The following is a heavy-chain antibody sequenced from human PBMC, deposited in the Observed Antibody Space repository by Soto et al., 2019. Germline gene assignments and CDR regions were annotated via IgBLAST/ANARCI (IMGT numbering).Heavy chain of an antibody. Sequence: QAHLEQSGAELKRPGASVKVSCKASGYTFSDFDIIWLRQASGRGPVWMGWMNAKSGDTFFAQRFQGKFNITWDTSLSTAYMEVGSLTSDDTAIYYCARGNPFNYAGFDVWGQGTTVAVSS. J-gene: IGHJ6*02. CDR1: GYTFSDFD. V-gene: IGHV1-8*01. CDR2: MNAKSGDT. D-gene: IGHD3-16*01. CDR3: ARGNPFNYAGFDV.